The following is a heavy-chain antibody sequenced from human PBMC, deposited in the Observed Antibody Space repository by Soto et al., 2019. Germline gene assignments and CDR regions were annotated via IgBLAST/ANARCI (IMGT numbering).Heavy chain of an antibody. V-gene: IGHV4-59*08. J-gene: IGHJ2*01. CDR1: GDYISSHY. D-gene: IGHD2-2*01. CDR3: ARPKGTTPAVWYFEL. CDR2: VYHSGKT. Sequence: QVQLQELGPGLVKPSETLSLTCTVSGDYISSHYWSWIRQPPGKGLEWIGYVYHSGKTDSNPSLKRRTTISMDTSKNHLSLRLTSVPAADTAVYYCARPKGTTPAVWYFELWGRGTLVTVSS.